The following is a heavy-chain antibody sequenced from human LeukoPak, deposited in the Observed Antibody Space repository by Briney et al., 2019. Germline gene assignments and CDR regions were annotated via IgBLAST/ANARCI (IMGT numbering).Heavy chain of an antibody. D-gene: IGHD3-22*01. CDR1: GGSISSYY. CDR3: ARVRYYYDSSGYSEPPYFDY. CDR2: IYYSGST. V-gene: IGHV4-59*01. J-gene: IGHJ4*02. Sequence: PSETLSLTCTVSGGSISSYYWSWIRQPPGKGLEWIGYIYYSGSTNYNPSLKSRVTISVDTSKTQFSLTLSSVTAADTAVYYCARVRYYYDSSGYSEPPYFDYWGQGTLVTVSS.